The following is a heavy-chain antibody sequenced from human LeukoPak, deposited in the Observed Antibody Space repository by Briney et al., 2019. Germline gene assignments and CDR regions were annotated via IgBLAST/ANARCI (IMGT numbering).Heavy chain of an antibody. Sequence: SETLSLTCTVSGGSISSGGYYWSWIRQHPGKGLEWIGYIYYSGSTYYNPSLKSRVTISVDTSKNQFSLKLSSVTAADTAVYYCARGSYYYGSGPENDYWGQGTLVTVSS. CDR1: GGSISSGGYY. CDR3: ARGSYYYGSGPENDY. J-gene: IGHJ4*02. D-gene: IGHD3-10*01. V-gene: IGHV4-31*03. CDR2: IYYSGST.